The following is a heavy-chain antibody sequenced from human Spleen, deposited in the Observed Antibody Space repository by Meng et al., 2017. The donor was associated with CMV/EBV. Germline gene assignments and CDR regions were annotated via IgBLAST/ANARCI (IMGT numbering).Heavy chain of an antibody. D-gene: IGHD2-2*02. J-gene: IGHJ6*02. Sequence: SVKVSCKASGGTFSSYTVTWVRQAPGQGLEWMGRVFPILDITNYAQKFQGRVTITADKSTSTSYMELSSLRSEDTAVYYCARDRTGDCSSTSCYNYYYYYGMDVWGQGTTVTVSS. CDR3: ARDRTGDCSSTSCYNYYYYYGMDV. CDR2: VFPILDIT. V-gene: IGHV1-69*04. CDR1: GGTFSSYT.